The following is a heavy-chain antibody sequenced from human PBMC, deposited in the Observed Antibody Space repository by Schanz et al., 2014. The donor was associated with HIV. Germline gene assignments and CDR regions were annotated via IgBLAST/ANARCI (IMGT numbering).Heavy chain of an antibody. J-gene: IGHJ4*02. V-gene: IGHV3-23*01. CDR2: ISGSTGRT. D-gene: IGHD6-6*01. Sequence: EVQLLESGGGLLQPGGSLRLSCVASGFTFSNYDMTWVRQAPGTGLEWVSSISGSTGRTYYAESVKGRFTISRDNSKNTLYLQMNSLRAEDTAIYYCAKGGSSPDYWGQGTLVTVSS. CDR3: AKGGSSPDY. CDR1: GFTFSNYD.